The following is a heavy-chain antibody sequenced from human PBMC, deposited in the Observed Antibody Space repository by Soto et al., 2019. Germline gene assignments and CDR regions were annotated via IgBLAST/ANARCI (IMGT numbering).Heavy chain of an antibody. Sequence: GESLKISCKSSGYSFTTYWNGWVRQLPGQGLELVGVMFPGGSDARYSTSFQGPVTLSADPSTNTAYLECSSLKAADRAMYYCARVPDSSLGSMDVWGQGTTVTVSS. CDR3: ARVPDSSLGSMDV. D-gene: IGHD6-19*01. CDR2: MFPGGSDA. J-gene: IGHJ6*02. V-gene: IGHV5-51*01. CDR1: GYSFTTYW.